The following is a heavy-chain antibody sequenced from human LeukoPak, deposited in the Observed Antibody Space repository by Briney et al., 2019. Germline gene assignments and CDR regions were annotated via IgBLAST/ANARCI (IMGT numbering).Heavy chain of an antibody. CDR2: ISYDGSNK. CDR3: ARGATWIQLWAPRNFDY. Sequence: GGSLRLSCAASGFTFSSYAMHWVRQAPGKGLEWVAVISYDGSNKYYADSVKGRFTISRDNSKNTLYLQMNSLRAEDTAVYYCARGATWIQLWAPRNFDYWGQGTLVTVSS. CDR1: GFTFSSYA. V-gene: IGHV3-30-3*01. J-gene: IGHJ4*02. D-gene: IGHD5-18*01.